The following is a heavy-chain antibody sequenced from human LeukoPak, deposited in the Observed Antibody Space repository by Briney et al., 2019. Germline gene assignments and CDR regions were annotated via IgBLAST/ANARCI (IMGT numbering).Heavy chain of an antibody. CDR3: AKGSSGYFFDH. Sequence: GGFLRLSCAASGFNLGSYGMSWVRQAPGKGLEWVSSISNDGGGTFSADSVRGRFTISRDNSKNTLFLQMDSLRAEDTALYFCAKGSSGYFFDHWGQGSLVTVSS. CDR1: GFNLGSYG. J-gene: IGHJ4*02. V-gene: IGHV3-23*01. D-gene: IGHD3-22*01. CDR2: ISNDGGGT.